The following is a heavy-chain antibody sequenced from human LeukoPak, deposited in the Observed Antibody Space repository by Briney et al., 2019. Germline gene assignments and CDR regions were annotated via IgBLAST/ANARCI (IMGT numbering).Heavy chain of an antibody. CDR1: DDSITMYY. V-gene: IGHV4-59*12. J-gene: IGHJ6*03. CDR3: ARGHAYYYDSSGYYPYYYYYYYMDV. Sequence: PSETLSLTCSVSDDSITMYYWTWIRQPPGKGLEWIGYVDHTGSTNYNPSLKSRVTISVDTSKNQFSLKLSSVTAADTAVYYCARGHAYYYDSSGYYPYYYYYYYMDVWGKGTTVTVSS. D-gene: IGHD3-22*01. CDR2: VDHTGST.